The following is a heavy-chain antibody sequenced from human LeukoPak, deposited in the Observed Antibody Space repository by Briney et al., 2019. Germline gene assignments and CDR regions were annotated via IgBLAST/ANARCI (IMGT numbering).Heavy chain of an antibody. D-gene: IGHD1-26*01. Sequence: SETLSLTCTVSGGSISSGDYYWSWLRQPPGKGLEWIGYIYYSGKTYSDPSLKSRVTISLDTSKNQFSLDLSSVTAADTAVYYCAREGYSGILGAFDIWGQGTMVTVSS. CDR1: GGSISSGDYY. CDR2: IYYSGKT. V-gene: IGHV4-31*03. CDR3: AREGYSGILGAFDI. J-gene: IGHJ3*02.